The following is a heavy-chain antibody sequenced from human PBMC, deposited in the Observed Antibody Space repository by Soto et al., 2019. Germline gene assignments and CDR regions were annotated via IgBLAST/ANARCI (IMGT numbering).Heavy chain of an antibody. Sequence: EVQLLESGGGLVQPGGSLRLSCAASGFTFSSYAMSWVRQAPGKGLEWVSAISGSGGSTYYADSVKGRFTISRDNSKNTLYLQMNSLRAEDTAVYYCAKAESRSVMIVVVIVDAFDIWGQGTMVTVSS. J-gene: IGHJ3*02. CDR3: AKAESRSVMIVVVIVDAFDI. CDR2: ISGSGGST. CDR1: GFTFSSYA. V-gene: IGHV3-23*01. D-gene: IGHD3-22*01.